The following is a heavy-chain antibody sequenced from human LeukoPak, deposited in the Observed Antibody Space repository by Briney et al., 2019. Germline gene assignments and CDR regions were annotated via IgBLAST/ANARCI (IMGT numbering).Heavy chain of an antibody. J-gene: IGHJ4*02. V-gene: IGHV1-18*01. CDR2: ISAYNGNT. CDR1: GYTFTSYG. CDR3: ARPYYYDSSGYEY. D-gene: IGHD3-22*01. Sequence: GSVKVSCKASGYTFTSYGISWVRQAPGQGLEWMGWISAYNGNTNYAQKLQGRVTMTTATSTSTAYMELRSLRSDDAAVYYCARPYYYDSSGYEYWGQGTLVTVSS.